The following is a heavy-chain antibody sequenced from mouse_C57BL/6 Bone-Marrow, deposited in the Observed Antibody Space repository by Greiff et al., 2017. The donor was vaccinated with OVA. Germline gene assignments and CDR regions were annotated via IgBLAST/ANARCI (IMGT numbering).Heavy chain of an antibody. CDR2: ISNGGGST. V-gene: IGHV5-12*01. CDR1: GFTFSDYY. J-gene: IGHJ4*01. CDR3: ARHCVYYEYDGYAMDY. D-gene: IGHD2-4*01. Sequence: DVQLVESGGGLVQPGGSLKLSCAASGFTFSDYYMYWVRQTPEKRLEWVAYISNGGGSTYYPDTVKGRFTISRDNAKNTLYLQMSRLKSEDTAMYYCARHCVYYEYDGYAMDYWGQGTSVTVSS.